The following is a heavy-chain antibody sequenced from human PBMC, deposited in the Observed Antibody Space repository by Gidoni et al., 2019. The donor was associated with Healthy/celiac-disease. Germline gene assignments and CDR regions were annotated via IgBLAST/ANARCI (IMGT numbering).Heavy chain of an antibody. CDR3: ARGPPGSYYDFWSGYYHPPPDYYYYGMDV. CDR1: GYTVTRYD. Sequence: QVQLVQSGAEVKKHGASVKVSCKASGYTVTRYDIDWVRQAAGQGLEWMGWMNPNSGNTGYAQKFQCRVTMTRNTSISTAYMELSSLRSEDTAVYYCARGPPGSYYDFWSGYYHPPPDYYYYGMDVWGQGTTVTVSS. J-gene: IGHJ6*02. V-gene: IGHV1-8*01. D-gene: IGHD3-3*01. CDR2: MNPNSGNT.